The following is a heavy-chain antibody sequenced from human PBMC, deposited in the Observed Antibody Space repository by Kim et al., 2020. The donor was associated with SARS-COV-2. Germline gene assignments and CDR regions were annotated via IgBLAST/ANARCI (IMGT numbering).Heavy chain of an antibody. Sequence: SVKVSCKASGGTFSSYAISWVRQAPGQGLEWMGGIIPIFGTANYAQKFQGRVTITADESTSTAYMEVSSLRSEDTAVYYCAREGEQQLVRAFDIWGQGTLVTVSS. CDR3: AREGEQQLVRAFDI. V-gene: IGHV1-69*13. CDR2: IIPIFGTA. D-gene: IGHD6-13*01. CDR1: GGTFSSYA. J-gene: IGHJ3*02.